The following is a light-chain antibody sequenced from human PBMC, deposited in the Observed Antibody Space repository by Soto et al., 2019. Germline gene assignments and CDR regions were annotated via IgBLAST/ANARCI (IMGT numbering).Light chain of an antibody. V-gene: IGKV3-15*01. CDR3: QQYGSSPPYT. CDR1: QSVSTR. Sequence: EIVMTQSPATLSVSPGERVTLSCRASQSVSTRLAWYQHKPGQSPRLLISGATTGATGIPPRFSASGSGTDFTLTVNSLQSEDIAVYYCQQYGSSPPYTFGQGTKLEIK. J-gene: IGKJ2*01. CDR2: GAT.